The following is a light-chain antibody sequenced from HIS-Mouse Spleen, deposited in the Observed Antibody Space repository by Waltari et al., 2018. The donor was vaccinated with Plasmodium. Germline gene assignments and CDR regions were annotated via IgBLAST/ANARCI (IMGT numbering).Light chain of an antibody. Sequence: LQLTQSPSFLSASVGDRVTITCRASQGISSYLAWYQQKPGKAPKLLIYAASTLQSGVPSRFSGSGSGTEFTLTISSLQPEDFATYYCQQLNSYPCTFGPGTKVDIK. V-gene: IGKV1-9*01. CDR3: QQLNSYPCT. CDR1: QGISSY. J-gene: IGKJ3*01. CDR2: AAS.